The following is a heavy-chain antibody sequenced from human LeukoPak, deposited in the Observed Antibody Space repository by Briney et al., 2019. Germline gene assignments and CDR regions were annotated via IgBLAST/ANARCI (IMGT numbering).Heavy chain of an antibody. CDR3: AKRGNDYGDLGIDY. D-gene: IGHD4-17*01. CDR1: GFTLSSYA. CDR2: ISGSGGGT. V-gene: IGHV3-23*01. Sequence: GGSLRLSCAASGFTLSSYAMSWVRQAPGKGLEWVSAISGSGGGTYYADSVKGRFTISRDNSKNTLYLQMNSLRAEDTAVYYCAKRGNDYGDLGIDYWGQGTLVTVSS. J-gene: IGHJ4*02.